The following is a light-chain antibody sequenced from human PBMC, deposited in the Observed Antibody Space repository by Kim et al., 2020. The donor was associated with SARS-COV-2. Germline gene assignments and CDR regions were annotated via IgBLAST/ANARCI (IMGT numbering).Light chain of an antibody. CDR3: SSYTSSSTLV. V-gene: IGLV2-14*03. CDR1: SSDVGGYNY. CDR2: DVS. Sequence: QSALTQPASVSGSPGQSITISCTGTSSDVGGYNYVSWCQQHPGKAPKLMIYDVSERPSGVSNRFSGSKSGNTASLTISGLQAEDEADYYCSSYTSSSTLVLGGGTKLTVL. J-gene: IGLJ2*01.